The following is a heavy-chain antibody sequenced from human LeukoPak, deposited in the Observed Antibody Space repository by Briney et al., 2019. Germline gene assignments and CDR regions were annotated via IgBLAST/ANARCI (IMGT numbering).Heavy chain of an antibody. CDR3: ARWRGYSYGGGSSDY. CDR1: GFTFSSYG. D-gene: IGHD5-18*01. V-gene: IGHV3-33*01. CDR2: IWSDESHK. J-gene: IGHJ4*02. Sequence: PGRSLRLSCAASGFTFSSYGMHWVRQAPGKGLEWVAVIWSDESHKYYADSVKGRFTLSRDNTRNTLYLQLNSLRAEDTAVYYCARWRGYSYGGGSSDYWGQGTLVTVSS.